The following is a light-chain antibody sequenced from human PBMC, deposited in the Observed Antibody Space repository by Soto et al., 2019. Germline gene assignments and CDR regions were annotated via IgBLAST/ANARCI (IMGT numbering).Light chain of an antibody. CDR2: DVS. Sequence: QSALTQPASVSGSPGQSITISCTGTSSDVGGYHFVSWYQQYPGKAPKLMIYDVSNRPSGVSNRFSGSKSGNTASLTISGLQAEDEADYYCSSYTSSSTVVFGGVTQLTVL. CDR1: SSDVGGYHF. V-gene: IGLV2-14*01. J-gene: IGLJ2*01. CDR3: SSYTSSSTVV.